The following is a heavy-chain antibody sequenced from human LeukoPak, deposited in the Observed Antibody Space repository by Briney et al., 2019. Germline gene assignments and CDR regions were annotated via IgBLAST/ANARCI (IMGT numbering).Heavy chain of an antibody. Sequence: GASVKVSCKASGYTFSSYAISWVRQAPGQGLEWMGRIIPILGIANYAQKFQGRVTITADKSTSTAYMELSSLRSEDTAVYYCAIPVEMAIDAFDIWGQGTMVTVSS. J-gene: IGHJ3*02. V-gene: IGHV1-69*04. D-gene: IGHD5-24*01. CDR2: IIPILGIA. CDR1: GYTFSSYA. CDR3: AIPVEMAIDAFDI.